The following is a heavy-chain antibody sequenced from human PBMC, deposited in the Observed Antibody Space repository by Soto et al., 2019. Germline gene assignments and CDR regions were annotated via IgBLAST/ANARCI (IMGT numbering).Heavy chain of an antibody. D-gene: IGHD6-13*01. J-gene: IGHJ5*02. Sequence: ASVKVSCKASGYTFTSYGISWVRQAPGQGLEWMGWISAYNGNTNYAQKLQGRVTMTTDTSTSTAYMELRSLRSDDTAVYYCARDLAEWQQHQANWFDRWGQGTLVTVSS. CDR2: ISAYNGNT. CDR3: ARDLAEWQQHQANWFDR. V-gene: IGHV1-18*01. CDR1: GYTFTSYG.